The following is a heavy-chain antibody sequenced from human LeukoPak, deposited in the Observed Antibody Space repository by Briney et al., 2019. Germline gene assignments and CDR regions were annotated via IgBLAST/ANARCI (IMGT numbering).Heavy chain of an antibody. CDR2: ISTYDGNT. CDR1: GYTFTRYG. V-gene: IGHV1-18*01. D-gene: IGHD3-16*01. J-gene: IGHJ3*01. CDR3: AMISRNDGFGL. Sequence: ASVKVSCKASGYTFTRYGISWVRQAPGQGLEWMGWISTYDGNTNYAQTLQGRVTMTTDTSTSTAYMELSRLRSDDTALYYCAMISRNDGFGLWGQGTMVTVSS.